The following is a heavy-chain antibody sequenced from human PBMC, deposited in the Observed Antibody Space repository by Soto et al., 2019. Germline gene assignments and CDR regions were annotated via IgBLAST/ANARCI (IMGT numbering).Heavy chain of an antibody. V-gene: IGHV3-11*01. CDR3: ASDPYYYASEY. D-gene: IGHD3-10*01. CDR1: GFTFSDFY. J-gene: IGHJ4*02. CDR2: ISSSGSTI. Sequence: QVRLVESGGGLVKPGGSLRLSCAASGFTFSDFYMTWIRQAPGKGLEWVSYISSSGSTIYYAASVKGRFTVSRDNAKNSLYLQMNSLRAEDTAVYYCASDPYYYASEYWGQGTLVTVSS.